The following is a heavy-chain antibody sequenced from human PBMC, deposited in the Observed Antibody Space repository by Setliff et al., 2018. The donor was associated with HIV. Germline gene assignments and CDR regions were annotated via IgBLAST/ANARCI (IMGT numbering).Heavy chain of an antibody. Sequence: LSLTCAVSGYSISSGYYWGWIRQPPGKGLEWIGGIHHSGSTYNNPSLKSRVTISVDTSKNQFSLKLTSVTAADTAVYYCARTLRAAAMGYFDYWGQGTLVTVSS. CDR1: GYSISSGYY. J-gene: IGHJ4*02. CDR2: IHHSGST. CDR3: ARTLRAAAMGYFDY. D-gene: IGHD5-18*01. V-gene: IGHV4-38-2*01.